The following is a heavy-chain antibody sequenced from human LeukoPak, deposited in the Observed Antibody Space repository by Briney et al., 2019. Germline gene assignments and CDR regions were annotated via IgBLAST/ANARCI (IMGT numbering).Heavy chain of an antibody. Sequence: TTSETLSLTGTVSGGSISSYYWSWIRQPPGKGLEWIGYIYYSGSTNYNPSLKSRVTISVDTSKNQFSLKLSSVTAADTAVYYCARVTIAVATGGAFDIWGQGTMVTVSS. CDR3: ARVTIAVATGGAFDI. J-gene: IGHJ3*02. V-gene: IGHV4-59*01. CDR2: IYYSGST. CDR1: GGSISSYY. D-gene: IGHD6-19*01.